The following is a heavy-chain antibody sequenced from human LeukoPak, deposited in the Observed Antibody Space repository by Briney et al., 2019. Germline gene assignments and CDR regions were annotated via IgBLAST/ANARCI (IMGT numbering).Heavy chain of an antibody. CDR3: ARAVTMVRGLDY. J-gene: IGHJ4*02. CDR1: GFTFSSYE. D-gene: IGHD3-10*01. Sequence: GGSLRLSCAASGFTFSSYEMNWVRQAPGKGLEWVSYISNSGSTIYYADSVKGRFTISRDNAKNSLYLQMNSLRAEDTAVYYCARAVTMVRGLDYWGQGTLVTVSS. V-gene: IGHV3-48*03. CDR2: ISNSGSTI.